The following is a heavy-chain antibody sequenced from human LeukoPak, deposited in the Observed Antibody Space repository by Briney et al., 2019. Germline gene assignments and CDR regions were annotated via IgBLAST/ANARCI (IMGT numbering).Heavy chain of an antibody. D-gene: IGHD3-3*01. Sequence: ASVKVSCKASGHTFTGYYIHWVRQVPGQGLEWMGWINPNSGGTNSAQRFQGRVTMTWDTSITTAYMELRSLRSDDTAVYYCARDYEGSYDFWSGYYLPFDYWGQGTLVTVSS. V-gene: IGHV1-2*02. CDR1: GHTFTGYY. CDR2: INPNSGGT. J-gene: IGHJ4*02. CDR3: ARDYEGSYDFWSGYYLPFDY.